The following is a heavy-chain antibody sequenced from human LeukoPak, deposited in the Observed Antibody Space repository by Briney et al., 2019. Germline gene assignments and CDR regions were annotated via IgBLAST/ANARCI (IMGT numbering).Heavy chain of an antibody. J-gene: IGHJ4*02. D-gene: IGHD6-25*01. CDR2: INPNSGGT. CDR3: AISVQAAAIPAFDY. CDR1: GDPFTGHF. V-gene: IGHV1-2*02. Sequence: ASVKVSCKASGDPFTGHFIHWIRQAPGQGLEWMGYINPNSGGTNYARDFQGRVTMTRDSSSSTSFMELSRVRSDDTATYYCAISVQAAAIPAFDYWGQGTLITVSS.